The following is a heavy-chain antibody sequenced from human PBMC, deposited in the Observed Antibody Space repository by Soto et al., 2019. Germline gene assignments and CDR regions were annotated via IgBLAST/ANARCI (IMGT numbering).Heavy chain of an antibody. CDR3: ARHDSLVTTVTLDY. CDR2: IWYDGSNK. V-gene: IGHV3-33*01. Sequence: QVQLVESGGGVVQPGRSLRLSCAASGFTFSSYGMHWVRQAPGKGLEWVAVIWYDGSNKYYADSVKGRFTISRDNSKNTLYLQMNSLRAEDTAVYYCARHDSLVTTVTLDYWGQGTLVTVSS. CDR1: GFTFSSYG. D-gene: IGHD4-17*01. J-gene: IGHJ4*02.